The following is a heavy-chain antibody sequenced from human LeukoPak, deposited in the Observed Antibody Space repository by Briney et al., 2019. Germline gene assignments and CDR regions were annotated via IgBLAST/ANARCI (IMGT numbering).Heavy chain of an antibody. V-gene: IGHV4-59*08. CDR2: IYYSGST. J-gene: IGHJ4*02. D-gene: IGHD5-18*01. CDR1: GGSISSYY. CDR3: ARHATKGRTAMVIDY. Sequence: SETLSLTCTVSGGSISSYYWSWIRQPPGKGLEWIGYIYYSGSTNYNPSLKSRVTISVDTSKNQFSLKLSSVTAADTAVYYCARHATKGRTAMVIDYWGQGTLVTVSS.